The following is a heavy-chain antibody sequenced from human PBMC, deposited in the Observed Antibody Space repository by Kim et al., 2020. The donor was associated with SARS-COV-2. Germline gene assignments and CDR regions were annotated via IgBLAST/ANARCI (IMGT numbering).Heavy chain of an antibody. V-gene: IGHV3-48*02. J-gene: IGHJ4*02. CDR1: GFSFSSYS. CDR2: INNLSKTI. Sequence: GGSLRLSCAASGFSFSSYSVTWVRQAPGKGLEWVSYINNLSKTIYYADSVKGRFTISTDSAKKTVYLQMNRLRDEDTAIYYCTRALVEAKGICGQGTLVTVSS. CDR3: TRALVEAKGI. D-gene: IGHD1-26*01.